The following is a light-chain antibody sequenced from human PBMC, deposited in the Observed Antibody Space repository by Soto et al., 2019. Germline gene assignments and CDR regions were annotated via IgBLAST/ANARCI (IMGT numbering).Light chain of an antibody. Sequence: QSVLTQPASVSGSPGQSITISCTGTSSDVGSYNLVSWYQQHPGKAPKLMIYEGSKRPSGVSNRFSGSKSGNTASLTISGLQAEDEADCYCSSYAGSDVFVFGTGTKVTVL. J-gene: IGLJ1*01. V-gene: IGLV2-23*01. CDR2: EGS. CDR3: SSYAGSDVFV. CDR1: SSDVGSYNL.